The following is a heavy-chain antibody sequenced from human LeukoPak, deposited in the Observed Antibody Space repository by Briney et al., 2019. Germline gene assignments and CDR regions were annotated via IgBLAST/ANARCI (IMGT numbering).Heavy chain of an antibody. J-gene: IGHJ4*02. CDR3: ARGTSKSSGHNPYY. D-gene: IGHD3-22*01. CDR1: GFTFSSYS. CDR2: ISSSSSYI. Sequence: GGSLRLSCAASGFTFSSYSMNWVRQAPGKGLEWVSSISSSSSYIYYADSAKGRFTISRDNAKNSLYLQMNSLRAEDTAVYYCARGTSKSSGHNPYYWGQGTLVTVSS. V-gene: IGHV3-21*01.